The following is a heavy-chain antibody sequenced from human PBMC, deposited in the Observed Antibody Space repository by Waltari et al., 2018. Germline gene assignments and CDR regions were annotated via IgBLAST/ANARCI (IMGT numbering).Heavy chain of an antibody. CDR3: ARRGVEMATTRGAFDI. J-gene: IGHJ3*02. V-gene: IGHV4-4*07. CDR1: GGSISSYY. D-gene: IGHD5-12*01. Sequence: QVQLQESGPGLVKPSETLSLTCTVSGGSISSYYWSWIRQPAGKGLEWIGRIYTSGSTNYNPSLKSRVTMSVDTSKNQFSLKLSSVTAADTAVYYCARRGVEMATTRGAFDIWGQGTMVIVSS. CDR2: IYTSGST.